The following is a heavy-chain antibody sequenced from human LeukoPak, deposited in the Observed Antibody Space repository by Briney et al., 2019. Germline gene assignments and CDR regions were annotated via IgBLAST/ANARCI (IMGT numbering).Heavy chain of an antibody. V-gene: IGHV3-30*04. Sequence: GGSLRLSCSASGFIFSDYAMHWVRQAPGKGLEWVAVISYDGSNKFYADSVKGRFTISRDSSKNTLYLQMNSLRAEDTAVYYCARVLGYYDSSGYYYWGQGTLVTVSS. D-gene: IGHD3-22*01. J-gene: IGHJ4*02. CDR3: ARVLGYYDSSGYYY. CDR1: GFIFSDYA. CDR2: ISYDGSNK.